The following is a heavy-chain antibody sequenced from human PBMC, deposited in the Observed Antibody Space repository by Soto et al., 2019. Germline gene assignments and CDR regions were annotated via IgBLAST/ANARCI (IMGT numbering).Heavy chain of an antibody. V-gene: IGHV3-23*01. Sequence: PGGSLRLSCAASGFTFSSYSMNWVRQAPGKGLEWVAEISGSATRTYYAPSVKGRFIISSDSSKNTFYLRMNSLGAEDTAMYYCARSLSALFSLGDFNYWGQGALVTVSS. CDR3: ARSLSALFSLGDFNY. CDR2: ISGSATRT. CDR1: GFTFSSYS. J-gene: IGHJ4*02. D-gene: IGHD2-21*01.